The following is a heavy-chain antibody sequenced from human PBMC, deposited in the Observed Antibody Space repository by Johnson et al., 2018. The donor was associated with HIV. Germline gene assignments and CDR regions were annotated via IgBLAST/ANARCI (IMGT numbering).Heavy chain of an antibody. CDR3: ARGFEQLDDAFDI. Sequence: VQLVESGGGVVQPGRSLRLSCAASGFTFSSYAMHWVRQAPGKGLEWVAVISYDGSNKYYADSVKGRFTISRDNSKNTLYLQMNSLRAEDTVVYYCARGFEQLDDAFDIWGQGTMVTVSS. CDR1: GFTFSSYA. D-gene: IGHD1-1*01. J-gene: IGHJ3*02. CDR2: ISYDGSNK. V-gene: IGHV3-30-3*01.